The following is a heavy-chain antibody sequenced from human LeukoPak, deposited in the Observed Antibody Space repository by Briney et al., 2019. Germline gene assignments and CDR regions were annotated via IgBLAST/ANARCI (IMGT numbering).Heavy chain of an antibody. CDR2: ISGGGTII. CDR1: GFTFSAYY. V-gene: IGHV3-11*04. D-gene: IGHD2-2*01. CDR3: ARGTSWYVDY. Sequence: GGSLRLPCAASGFTFSAYYMSWIRQAPGKGLEWISYISGGGTIIYYADSLKGRFTISRDNTKNSLYLQMNSLRVEDTAVYYCARGTSWYVDYWGQGTLVAVSS. J-gene: IGHJ4*02.